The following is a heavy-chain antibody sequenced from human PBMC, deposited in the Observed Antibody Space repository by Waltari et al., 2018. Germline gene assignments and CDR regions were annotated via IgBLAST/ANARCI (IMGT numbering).Heavy chain of an antibody. J-gene: IGHJ4*02. Sequence: QVQLQESGPAVVKPSATLSLTCAVSGGSISSSDWWSWIRQSPGKGLAWIGGICGSSGGTEYNPSLKSRVTISKDTSKNHFSLKLGSVTAAYTAVYYCARDGLSGTTFDYWGRGVLVTVSS. CDR3: ARDGLSGTTFDY. CDR1: GGSISSSDW. D-gene: IGHD1-20*01. CDR2: ICGSSGGT. V-gene: IGHV4-4*02.